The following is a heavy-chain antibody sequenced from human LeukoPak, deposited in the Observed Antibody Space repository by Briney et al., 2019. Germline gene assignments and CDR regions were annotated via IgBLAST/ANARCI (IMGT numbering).Heavy chain of an antibody. Sequence: ASVRVSCKASGYTFDDYYLHWVRQAPGQGPEWMGWINPASGGTNTAQKFKGRFTTTRDTSISTAYMEMTSLKFDDTAVYYCAREGQVADDTNWFDPWGQGTLVTVSS. CDR1: GYTFDDYY. V-gene: IGHV1-2*02. D-gene: IGHD2-15*01. CDR2: INPASGGT. J-gene: IGHJ5*02. CDR3: AREGQVADDTNWFDP.